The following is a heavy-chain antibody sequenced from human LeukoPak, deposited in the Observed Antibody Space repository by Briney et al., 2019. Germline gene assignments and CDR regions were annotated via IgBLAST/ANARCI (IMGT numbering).Heavy chain of an antibody. CDR2: ISWNSGSI. Sequence: GGSLRLSCAASGFTFDDYAMHWVRQAPGKSLEWVSGISWNSGSIGYADSVKGRFTISRDNAKNSLYLQMNSLRAEDTALYYCAKAPGVGAKAGWFDPWGQGTLVTVSS. CDR3: AKAPGVGAKAGWFDP. CDR1: GFTFDDYA. J-gene: IGHJ5*02. V-gene: IGHV3-9*01. D-gene: IGHD1-26*01.